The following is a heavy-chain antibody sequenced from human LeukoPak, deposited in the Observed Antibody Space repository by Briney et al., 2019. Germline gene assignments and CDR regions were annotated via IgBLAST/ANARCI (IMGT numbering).Heavy chain of an antibody. CDR3: ARGSGRSSSSGVDY. J-gene: IGHJ4*02. CDR1: GFTFSSYS. D-gene: IGHD6-6*01. Sequence: PGGSLRLSCAASGFTFSSYSMNWVRQAPGKGLEWVSSISSSSSYIYYADSVKGRFTVSRDNAKNSLYLQMNGLRAEDTAVYYCARGSGRSSSSGVDYWGQGTLVTVSS. CDR2: ISSSSSYI. V-gene: IGHV3-21*01.